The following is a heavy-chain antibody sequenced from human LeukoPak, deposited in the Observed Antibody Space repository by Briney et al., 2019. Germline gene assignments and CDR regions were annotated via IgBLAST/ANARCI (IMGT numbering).Heavy chain of an antibody. CDR3: AKGGYSGSYPPDY. CDR2: ISGSGGTT. D-gene: IGHD1-26*01. Sequence: GGSLRLSCAASGFTFSSYAMSWVRQAPGKGLEWVSAISGSGGTTYYADSVKGRFTISKDNSKNTLYLQIHSLRAEDTAVYYCAKGGYSGSYPPDYWGQGTLVTVSS. CDR1: GFTFSSYA. J-gene: IGHJ4*02. V-gene: IGHV3-23*01.